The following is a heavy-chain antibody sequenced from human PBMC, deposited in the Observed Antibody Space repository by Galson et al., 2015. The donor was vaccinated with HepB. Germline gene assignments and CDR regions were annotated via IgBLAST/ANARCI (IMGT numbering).Heavy chain of an antibody. J-gene: IGHJ4*02. CDR2: IQRQTEGGTT. CDR1: GFTFSNVW. CDR3: TTAGRALSDNDD. V-gene: IGHV3-15*01. D-gene: IGHD3-16*02. Sequence: LRLSCAASGFTFSNVWINWVRQAPGKGLEWVGRIQRQTEGGTTHYAAPVKGRFTISRDDSKNTVSLQMNSLKTEDTALYYCTTAGRALSDNDDWGQGTLVTVSS.